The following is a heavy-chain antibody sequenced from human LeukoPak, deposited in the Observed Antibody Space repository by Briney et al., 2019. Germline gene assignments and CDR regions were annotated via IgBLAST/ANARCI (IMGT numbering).Heavy chain of an antibody. V-gene: IGHV4-39*01. J-gene: IGHJ4*02. Sequence: PSETLSLTCTVSGGSISSSSYYWGWIRQPPGKGLEWIGSIYYSGSTYYNPSLKSRVTISVDTSKNQFSLKLSSVTAADTAVYYCARRGWTRYTVNYFDYWGQGTLVTVSS. CDR1: GGSISSSSYY. D-gene: IGHD2-2*02. CDR3: ARRGWTRYTVNYFDY. CDR2: IYYSGST.